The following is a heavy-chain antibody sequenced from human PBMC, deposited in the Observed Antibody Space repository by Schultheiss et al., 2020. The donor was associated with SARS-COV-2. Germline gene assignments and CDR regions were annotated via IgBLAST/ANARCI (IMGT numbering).Heavy chain of an antibody. CDR1: GGSISSYY. CDR3: ARGKWVPGGSYYGMDV. CDR2: VYYSGST. D-gene: IGHD2-8*01. V-gene: IGHV4-59*01. Sequence: SETLSLTCTVSGGSISSYYWSWIRQPPGKGLEWIGYVYYSGSTNYNPSLKSRVTISVDTSKNQFSLKLSSVTAADTAVYYCARGKWVPGGSYYGMDVWGQGTTVTVSS. J-gene: IGHJ6*02.